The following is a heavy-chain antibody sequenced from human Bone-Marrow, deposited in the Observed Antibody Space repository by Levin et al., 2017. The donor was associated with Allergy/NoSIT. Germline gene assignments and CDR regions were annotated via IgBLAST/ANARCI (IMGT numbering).Heavy chain of an antibody. CDR3: ARTYNWNAAYYFDY. V-gene: IGHV1-69*06. Sequence: GGSLRLSCKASGGTFSSYAISWVRQAPGQGLEWMGGIIPIFGTANYAQKFQGRVTITADKSTSTAYMELSSLRSEDTAVYYCARTYNWNAAYYFDYWGQGTLVTVSS. CDR1: GGTFSSYA. CDR2: IIPIFGTA. J-gene: IGHJ4*02. D-gene: IGHD1-20*01.